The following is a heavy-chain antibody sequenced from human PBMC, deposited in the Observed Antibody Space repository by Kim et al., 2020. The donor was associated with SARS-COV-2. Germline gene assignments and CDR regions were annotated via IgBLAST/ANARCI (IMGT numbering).Heavy chain of an antibody. CDR1: GFTFSNAW. D-gene: IGHD2-15*01. Sequence: GGSLRLSCAASGFTFSNAWMSWVRQAPGKGLEWVGRIKSKTDGGTTDYAAPVKGRFTISRDDSKNTLYLQMNSLKTEDTAVYYCTTGDIVVVVAATRDIWGQGTMVTVSS. CDR2: IKSKTDGGTT. V-gene: IGHV3-15*01. CDR3: TTGDIVVVVAATRDI. J-gene: IGHJ3*02.